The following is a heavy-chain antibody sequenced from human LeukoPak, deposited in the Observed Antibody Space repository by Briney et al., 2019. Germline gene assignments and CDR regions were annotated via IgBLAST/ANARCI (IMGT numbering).Heavy chain of an antibody. D-gene: IGHD3-10*01. CDR2: ISYDGSNK. CDR1: GFTFSSYA. CDR3: ARGGVAYGNYFDY. Sequence: GGSLRLSCAASGFTFSSYAMHWVRQAPGKGLEWVAVISYDGSNKYYADSVKGRFTISRDNSKNTLYLQMNSLRAEDTAVYYCARGGVAYGNYFDYWGQGTLVTVSS. V-gene: IGHV3-30*01. J-gene: IGHJ4*02.